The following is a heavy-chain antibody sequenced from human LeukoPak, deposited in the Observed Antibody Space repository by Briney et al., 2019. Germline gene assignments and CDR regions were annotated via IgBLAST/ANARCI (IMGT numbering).Heavy chain of an antibody. CDR3: AKDGLGYCSSTSCYTDY. D-gene: IGHD2-2*02. CDR2: IRYDGSNK. Sequence: PGXSLRLSCAASGFTFSSYGMHWVRQAPGKGLEWVAFIRYDGSNKYYADSVKGRFTISRDNSKNTLYLQMNSLRAEDTAVYYCAKDGLGYCSSTSCYTDYWGQGTLVTVSS. J-gene: IGHJ4*02. CDR1: GFTFSSYG. V-gene: IGHV3-30*02.